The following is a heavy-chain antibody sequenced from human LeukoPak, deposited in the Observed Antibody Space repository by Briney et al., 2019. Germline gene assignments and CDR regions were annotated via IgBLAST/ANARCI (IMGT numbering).Heavy chain of an antibody. D-gene: IGHD3-10*01. CDR1: GGSISSGGYS. CDR3: ARCRENYGRRRYFDY. J-gene: IGHJ4*02. CDR2: IFYSGNT. Sequence: SETLSLTCAVSGGSISSGGYSWSWIRQPPGKGLEWIGYIFYSGNTYYNPSLKSRVTISVDTSKNQFSLKLSSVTAADTAVYYCARCRENYGRRRYFDYWGQGTLVTVSS. V-gene: IGHV4-30-4*07.